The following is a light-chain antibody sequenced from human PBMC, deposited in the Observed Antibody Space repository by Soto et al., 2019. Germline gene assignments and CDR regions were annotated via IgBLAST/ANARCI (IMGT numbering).Light chain of an antibody. CDR3: ATWDNLLSAGL. CDR1: SSNIGNNY. J-gene: IGLJ2*01. V-gene: IGLV1-51*01. Sequence: QSVLTQPPSVSAAPGQKVTISCSGSSSNIGNNYVSWYQQLPGTAPKLLIYDNYERPSGIPDRFSGSKSGTSATLDITGLQTGDEADYYCATWDNLLSAGLFGGGTKLTVL. CDR2: DNY.